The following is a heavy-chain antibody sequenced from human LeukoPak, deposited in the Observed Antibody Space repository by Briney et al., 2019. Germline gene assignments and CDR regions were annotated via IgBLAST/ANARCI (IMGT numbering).Heavy chain of an antibody. CDR2: ISSSGSTI. Sequence: LSLTCAVYDGSFSDYYMSWIRQAPGKGLEWVSYISSSGSTIYYADSVKGRFTISRDNAKNSLYLQMNSLRAEDTAVYYCTRHRGDSSSWHWGQGTLVTVSS. J-gene: IGHJ4*02. V-gene: IGHV3-11*01. CDR1: DGSFSDYY. CDR3: TRHRGDSSSWH. D-gene: IGHD6-13*01.